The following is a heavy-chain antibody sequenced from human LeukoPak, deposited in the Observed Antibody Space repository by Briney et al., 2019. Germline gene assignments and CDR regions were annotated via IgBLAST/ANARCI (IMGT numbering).Heavy chain of an antibody. CDR3: ARESAYCTNGVCYRANFGY. J-gene: IGHJ4*02. V-gene: IGHV4-59*01. D-gene: IGHD2-8*01. CDR1: GGSISSYY. Sequence: SETLSLTCTVSGGSISSYYWSWIRQPPGKGLEWIGYIYYSGSTNYDPSLKSRVTISVDTSKNQFSLKLSSVTAADTAVYYCARESAYCTNGVCYRANFGYWGQGTLVTVSS. CDR2: IYYSGST.